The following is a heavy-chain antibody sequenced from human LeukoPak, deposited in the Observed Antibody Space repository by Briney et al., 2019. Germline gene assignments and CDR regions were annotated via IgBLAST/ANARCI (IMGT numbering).Heavy chain of an antibody. D-gene: IGHD6-19*01. Sequence: GESLKISCKGSGYSFTSYWIGWVRQMPRKGLEWMGIIYPGDSDTRYSPSFQGQVTISADKSISTAYLQWSSLKASDTAMYYCASIAVAGSYYYGMDVWGQGTTVTVSS. CDR3: ASIAVAGSYYYGMDV. V-gene: IGHV5-51*01. CDR2: IYPGDSDT. CDR1: GYSFTSYW. J-gene: IGHJ6*02.